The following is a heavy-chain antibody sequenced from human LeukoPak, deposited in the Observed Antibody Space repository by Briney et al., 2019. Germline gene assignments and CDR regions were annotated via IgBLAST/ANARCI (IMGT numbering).Heavy chain of an antibody. CDR1: GYTLTELS. CDR3: ATDDPFGGYSSSLGMDV. CDR2: FDPEDGET. V-gene: IGHV1-24*01. J-gene: IGHJ6*02. D-gene: IGHD6-13*01. Sequence: ASVKVSFKVSGYTLTELSMHWVRQAPGKGLEWMGGFDPEDGETIYAQKFQGRVTMTEDTSTDTAYMELSSLRSEDTAVYYCATDDPFGGYSSSLGMDVWGQGTTVTVSS.